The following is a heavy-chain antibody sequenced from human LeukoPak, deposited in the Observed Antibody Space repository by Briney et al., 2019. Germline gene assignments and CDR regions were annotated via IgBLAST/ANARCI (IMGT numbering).Heavy chain of an antibody. J-gene: IGHJ4*02. CDR1: GGSISSGGYS. CDR2: IYHSGST. V-gene: IGHV4-30-2*01. CDR3: ARGGCSGGSCPYFDY. D-gene: IGHD2-15*01. Sequence: SQTLSLTCAVSGGSISSGGYSWSWIRQPPGKGLEWIGYIYHSGSTYYNPSLKSRVTISVDRSKNQFPLKLSSVTAADTAVYYCARGGCSGGSCPYFDYWGQGTLVTVSS.